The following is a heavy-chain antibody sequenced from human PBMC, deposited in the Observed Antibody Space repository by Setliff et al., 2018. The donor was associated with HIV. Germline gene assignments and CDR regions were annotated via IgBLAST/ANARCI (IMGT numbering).Heavy chain of an antibody. J-gene: IGHJ6*03. V-gene: IGHV1-69*02. D-gene: IGHD3-3*01. CDR2: IIPILGVA. CDR3: VRGVQSPPHYSYYYMDV. CDR1: RSTFNSHT. Sequence: SVKVSCKASRSTFNSHTINWVRQAPGQGLDWMGRIIPILGVANYAQRFQGKVTLTADTSTSTAYMELTSLRFDDTAMYYCVRGVQSPPHYSYYYMDVWGEGTMVTVSS.